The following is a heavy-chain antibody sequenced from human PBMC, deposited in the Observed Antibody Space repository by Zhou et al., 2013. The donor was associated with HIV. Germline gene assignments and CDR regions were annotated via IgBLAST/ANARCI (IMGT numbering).Heavy chain of an antibody. D-gene: IGHD2-2*02. CDR2: TNIYNDT. Sequence: QPQLVQSGVEVKKPGASVKVSCKASGYTFTSYGISWVRQAPGQGLEWMGWTNIYNDTNYAQKFQDRVTVTTDMSTSTAYMELRSLRSDDTAVYYCATSLKPAAIPAFDIWGQGTMVTVSS. CDR1: GYTFTSYG. V-gene: IGHV1-18*01. CDR3: ATSLKPAAIPAFDI. J-gene: IGHJ3*02.